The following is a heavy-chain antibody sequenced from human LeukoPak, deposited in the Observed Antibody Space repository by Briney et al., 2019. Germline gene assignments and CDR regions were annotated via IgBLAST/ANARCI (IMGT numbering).Heavy chain of an antibody. J-gene: IGHJ3*02. D-gene: IGHD3-10*01. V-gene: IGHV3-30*18. CDR3: AKDHYYGSGSYAFDI. CDR1: GFTFSSYG. Sequence: GGSLRLSCAASGFTFSSYGMHWVRQAPGKGREGVAVISYDGSNKYYADSVKGRSTISRANSKNTLYLQMNSLRAEDTAVYYCAKDHYYGSGSYAFDIWGQGTMVTVSS. CDR2: ISYDGSNK.